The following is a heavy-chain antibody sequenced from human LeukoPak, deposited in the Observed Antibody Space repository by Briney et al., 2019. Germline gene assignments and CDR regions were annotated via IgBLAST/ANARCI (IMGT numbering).Heavy chain of an antibody. J-gene: IGHJ3*02. CDR3: ARIAMAGIGDGFDI. Sequence: PGGSLRLSCAASGFTFSSNYMSWVRQAPGKGLEWVSGINWNGGSTDYADSVKGGFTIYRENARNSLYLQMNSLRAEDTALYYCARIAMAGIGDGFDIWGQGTMVTVSS. V-gene: IGHV3-20*04. CDR2: INWNGGST. CDR1: GFTFSSNY. D-gene: IGHD6-19*01.